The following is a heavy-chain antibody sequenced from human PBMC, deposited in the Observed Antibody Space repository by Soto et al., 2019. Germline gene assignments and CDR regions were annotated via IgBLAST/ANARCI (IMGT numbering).Heavy chain of an antibody. D-gene: IGHD3-16*01. V-gene: IGHV3-30-3*01. J-gene: IGHJ6*02. Sequence: SLRLSCAASGFTFSSYAMHWVRRAPGKGLEWVAVISYDGSNKYYADSVKGRFTISRDNSKNTLYLQMNSLRAEDTAVYYCAREGGRGRNYYYYGMDVWGQGTTVTVSS. CDR3: AREGGRGRNYYYYGMDV. CDR1: GFTFSSYA. CDR2: ISYDGSNK.